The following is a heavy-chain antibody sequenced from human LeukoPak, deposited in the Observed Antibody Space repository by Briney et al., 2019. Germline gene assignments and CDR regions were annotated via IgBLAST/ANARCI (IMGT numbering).Heavy chain of an antibody. V-gene: IGHV4-34*01. CDR1: GGSFSGYY. CDR2: INHSGST. J-gene: IGHJ4*02. CDR3: ARGPHDSLDY. D-gene: IGHD3-22*01. Sequence: SETLSLTCAVYGGSFSGYYWSWNRQPPGKGLEWIGEINHSGSTNYNPSLKSRVTISVDTSKNQFSLKLSSVTAADTAVYYCARGPHDSLDYWGQGTLVTASS.